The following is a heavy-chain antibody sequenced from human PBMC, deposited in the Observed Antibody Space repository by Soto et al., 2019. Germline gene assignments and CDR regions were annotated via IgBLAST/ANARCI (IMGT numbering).Heavy chain of an antibody. Sequence: GASVKVSCKASGFTFINSAVQWVRQARGQRLEWIGWIVVGSGNTNYAQKFQERVTITRDMSTSTAYMELSSLRSEDTAVYYCAADPGHASGSYKNGMDVWGQGTTVTVSS. D-gene: IGHD3-10*01. CDR3: AADPGHASGSYKNGMDV. CDR2: IVVGSGNT. J-gene: IGHJ6*02. CDR1: GFTFINSA. V-gene: IGHV1-58*01.